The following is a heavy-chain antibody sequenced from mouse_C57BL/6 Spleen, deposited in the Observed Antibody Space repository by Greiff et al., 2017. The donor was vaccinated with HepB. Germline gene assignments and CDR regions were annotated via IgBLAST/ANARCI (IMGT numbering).Heavy chain of an antibody. V-gene: IGHV1-69*01. CDR2: IDPSDSYT. J-gene: IGHJ2*01. CDR1: GYTFTSYW. Sequence: QVQLQQPGAELVMPGASVKLSCKASGYTFTSYWMHWVKQRPGQGLEWIGEIDPSDSYTNYNQKFKGQSTLTVDKSSSTAYMQLSSLTSEDSAVYYCARKTGYFDYWGQGTTLTVSS. CDR3: ARKTGYFDY. D-gene: IGHD4-1*01.